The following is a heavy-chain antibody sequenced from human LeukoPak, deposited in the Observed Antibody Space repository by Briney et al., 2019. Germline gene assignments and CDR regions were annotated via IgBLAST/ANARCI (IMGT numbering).Heavy chain of an antibody. CDR1: GFTFSSHW. CDR3: ARGPNFGDYVDFLDS. Sequence: GGSLRLSCAASGFTFSSHWMTWVRLAPGKGLEWVANIKQGGSQKYCVDSVKGRFTISRDDAKSTLFLQMNNLRAEDSALYYCARGPNFGDYVDFLDSWGQGTLVTVSS. J-gene: IGHJ4*02. D-gene: IGHD4-17*01. V-gene: IGHV3-7*01. CDR2: IKQGGSQK.